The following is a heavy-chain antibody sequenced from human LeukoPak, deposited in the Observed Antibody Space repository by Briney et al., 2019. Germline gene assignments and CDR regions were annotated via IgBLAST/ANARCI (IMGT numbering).Heavy chain of an antibody. CDR3: ARQDILTGYAFDI. CDR2: IYYSGST. V-gene: IGHV4-39*01. J-gene: IGHJ3*02. D-gene: IGHD3-9*01. CDR1: GGSITSTSYY. Sequence: SETLSLTCTVSGGSITSTSYYWGWIRQPPGTGLEWIGSIYYSGSTYYNPSLKSRVTISVDTSKNQFSLKLSSVTAADTAVYYCARQDILTGYAFDIWGQGTMVTVSS.